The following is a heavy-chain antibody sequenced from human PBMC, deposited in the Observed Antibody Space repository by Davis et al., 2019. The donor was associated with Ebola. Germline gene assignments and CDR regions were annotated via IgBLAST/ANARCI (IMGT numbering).Heavy chain of an antibody. CDR1: GFTFSSYS. D-gene: IGHD1-26*01. J-gene: IGHJ4*02. CDR3: ARDLWGNFDY. Sequence: PGGSLRLSCAASGFTFSSYSMNWVRQAPGKGLEWVSYISSSSSYIYYADSVKGRFTISRDNAKNSLYLQMNSLRAEDTAVYYCARDLWGNFDYWGQGTLVTVSS. CDR2: ISSSSSYI. V-gene: IGHV3-21*01.